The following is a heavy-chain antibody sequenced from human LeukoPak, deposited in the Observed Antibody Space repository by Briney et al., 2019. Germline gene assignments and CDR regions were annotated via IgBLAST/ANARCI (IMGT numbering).Heavy chain of an antibody. J-gene: IGHJ4*02. CDR3: ARQGCSSVSCYEGYCSGGSCYPDYFDS. V-gene: IGHV4-39*01. CDR2: IYYSGST. Sequence: SETLSLTCTVSGGSISSSNYYWGWIRQPPGKGLEWIGSIYYSGSTYYNPSLKSRVTISVDTSKNQFSLKLSSVTAADTAVFYCARQGCSSVSCYEGYCSGGSCYPDYFDSWGQGTLVTVSS. CDR1: GGSISSSNYY. D-gene: IGHD2-15*01.